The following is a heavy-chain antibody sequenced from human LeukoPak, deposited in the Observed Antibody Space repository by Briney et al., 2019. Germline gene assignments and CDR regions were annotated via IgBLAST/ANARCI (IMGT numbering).Heavy chain of an antibody. CDR3: ARGKSGSYSNWFDP. Sequence: PSQTLSLTCTVSGGSISSGGYYWSWIRQHPGKGLEWIGYIYYSGSTYYNPSLKSRVTISVDTSKNQFSLKLSSVTAADTAVYYCARGKSGSYSNWFDPWGQGTLVTVSS. D-gene: IGHD1-26*01. V-gene: IGHV4-31*03. J-gene: IGHJ5*02. CDR1: GGSISSGGYY. CDR2: IYYSGST.